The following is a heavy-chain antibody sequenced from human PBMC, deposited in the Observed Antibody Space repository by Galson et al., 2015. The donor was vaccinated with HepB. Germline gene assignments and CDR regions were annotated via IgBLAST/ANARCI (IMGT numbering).Heavy chain of an antibody. CDR2: IYHSGST. CDR1: GGSISSSNW. D-gene: IGHD6-19*01. V-gene: IGHV4-4*02. J-gene: IGHJ6*02. Sequence: TLSLTCAVFGGSISSSNWWSWVRQPPGKGLEWIGEIYHSGSTNYNPSLKSRVTISVDKSKNQFSLKLSSVTAADTAVYYSATSPVDSSGWSGVRRYYYGMDVWGQGTTVTVSS. CDR3: ATSPVDSSGWSGVRRYYYGMDV.